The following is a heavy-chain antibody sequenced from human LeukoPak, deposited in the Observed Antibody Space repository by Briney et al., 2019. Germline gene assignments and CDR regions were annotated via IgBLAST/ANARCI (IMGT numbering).Heavy chain of an antibody. CDR1: GGSISSYY. D-gene: IGHD3-10*01. V-gene: IGHV4-59*01. CDR3: ARDAALWFGGGYYFDY. J-gene: IGHJ4*02. Sequence: SETLSLTCTVSGGSISSYYWSWIRQPPGKGLEWIGYIYYSGSTNYNPSLKSRVTISVDTSKNQFSLKLSSVTAADTAVYYCARDAALWFGGGYYFDYWGQGILVTVSS. CDR2: IYYSGST.